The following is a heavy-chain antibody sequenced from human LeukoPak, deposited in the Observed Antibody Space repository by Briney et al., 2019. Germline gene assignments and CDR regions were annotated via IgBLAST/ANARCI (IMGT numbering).Heavy chain of an antibody. V-gene: IGHV4-59*01. CDR3: ARGVRPELWFGEETYYFDY. CDR1: GDSFSSYY. J-gene: IGHJ4*02. CDR2: FYYTGST. Sequence: SETLSLTCTVSGDSFSSYYWSWIRQPPGKGLEWIGCFYYTGSTSYNPSLKSRVTISVDTSKNQFSLKLTSVTAADTAVYYCARGVRPELWFGEETYYFDYWGQGTLVTVSS. D-gene: IGHD3-10*01.